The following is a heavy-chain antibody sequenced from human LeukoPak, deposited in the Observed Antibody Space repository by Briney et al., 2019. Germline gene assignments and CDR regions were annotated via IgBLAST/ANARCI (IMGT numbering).Heavy chain of an antibody. CDR1: GFTFSSYA. J-gene: IGHJ4*02. CDR2: ITSRSSSI. CDR3: ARDSRFGKLLIPYFDY. V-gene: IGHV3-48*02. D-gene: IGHD3-10*01. Sequence: PGGSLRLSCAASGFTFSSYAMNWFRQAPGKGLEWVSYITSRSSSIYYADSVKGRFTISRDNAQNSLYLQMNSLRDEDTAVYYCARDSRFGKLLIPYFDYWGQGTLVTVSS.